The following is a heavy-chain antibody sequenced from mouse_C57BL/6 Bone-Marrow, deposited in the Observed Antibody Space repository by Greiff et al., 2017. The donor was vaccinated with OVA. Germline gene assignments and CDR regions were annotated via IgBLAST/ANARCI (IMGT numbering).Heavy chain of an antibody. Sequence: QVQLQQPGAELVKPGASVKLSCKASGYTFNSYWMHWVKQRPGRGLEWIGRIDPNSGGTKYNEKFKSKATLTVDKPSSTAYMQLSSLTSEDSAVYYCAREITTVVAPWFDYWGQGTTLTGSS. CDR3: AREITTVVAPWFDY. J-gene: IGHJ2*01. D-gene: IGHD1-1*01. CDR2: IDPNSGGT. CDR1: GYTFNSYW. V-gene: IGHV1-72*01.